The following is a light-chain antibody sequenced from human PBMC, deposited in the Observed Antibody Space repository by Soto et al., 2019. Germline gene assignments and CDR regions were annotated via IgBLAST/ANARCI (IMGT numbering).Light chain of an antibody. CDR2: GTS. V-gene: IGKV3-20*01. CDR1: QSISNNH. CDR3: GYYGTSIT. Sequence: EIVLTQSPGTLSLSPGERVTLSCRASQSISNNHLAWYQQKPGQAPRLLIHGTSNRATGIPDRFSGSGSGTDFTLTFSRLEPEDFAVYYCGYYGTSITFGGGTKVEI. J-gene: IGKJ4*01.